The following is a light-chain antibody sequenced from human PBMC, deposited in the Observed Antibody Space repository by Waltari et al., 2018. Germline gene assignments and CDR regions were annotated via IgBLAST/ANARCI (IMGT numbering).Light chain of an antibody. CDR1: QSLLYPSDKNNY. CDR3: QQYYTTRLT. J-gene: IGKJ4*01. V-gene: IGKV4-1*01. CDR2: WAA. Sequence: DIVLTQSPDSRSVSLGERATINCKSSQSLLYPSDKNNYLAGFQHKRGQPPKLLIHWAAAREPGVPDRFSGSGSGTDFTLTISSLQAEDVAVYYCQQYYTTRLTFGGGTNVEIK.